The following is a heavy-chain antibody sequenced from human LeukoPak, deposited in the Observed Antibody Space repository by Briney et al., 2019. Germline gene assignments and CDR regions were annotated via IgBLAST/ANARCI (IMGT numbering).Heavy chain of an antibody. CDR3: ARGGASYYDSSGYRY. CDR1: GGSISTSNSY. J-gene: IGHJ4*02. Sequence: SETLSLTCAVSGGSISTSNSYWGWIRRPPGKGLEWVGSIYYSGNTYYNPSLKSRVTISVDTSKNQFSLILTSVTAADTAVYYCARGGASYYDSSGYRYWGQGTLVTVSS. D-gene: IGHD3-22*01. CDR2: IYYSGNT. V-gene: IGHV4-39*01.